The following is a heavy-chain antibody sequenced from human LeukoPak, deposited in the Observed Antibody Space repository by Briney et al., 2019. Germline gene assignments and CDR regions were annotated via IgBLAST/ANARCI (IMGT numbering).Heavy chain of an antibody. CDR1: GYTFINYG. J-gene: IGHJ3*02. V-gene: IGHV1-18*01. Sequence: ASVKVSCKASGYTFINYGLTWVRQAPGQGFEWMGWISAYTGSTNYAQKLQGRVTMPTDPSTSTAYMELRSLRPDDTAVYYCARTVGATGAFDIWGQGTMVIVSS. D-gene: IGHD1-26*01. CDR3: ARTVGATGAFDI. CDR2: ISAYTGST.